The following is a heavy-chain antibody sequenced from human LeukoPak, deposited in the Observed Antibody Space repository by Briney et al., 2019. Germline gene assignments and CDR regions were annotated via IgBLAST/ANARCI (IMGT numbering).Heavy chain of an antibody. CDR3: AREGGGPSSGWFDY. CDR1: GCTFTSYG. Sequence: ASVTVSFKASGCTFTSYGISGVRQAPGQGREGMGGISAYNGNSKDARKLQGRVTMTTDTSTRTAYMELRSLRSDDTAVYYCAREGGGPSSGWFDYWGQGTLVTVSS. V-gene: IGHV1-18*01. CDR2: ISAYNGNS. D-gene: IGHD6-19*01. J-gene: IGHJ4*02.